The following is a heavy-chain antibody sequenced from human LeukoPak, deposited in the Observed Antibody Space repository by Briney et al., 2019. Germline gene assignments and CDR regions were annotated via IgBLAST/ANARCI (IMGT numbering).Heavy chain of an antibody. Sequence: GGSLRLSCAPSGYSFSTFWMSGVRQAPGKGLEWGGRIQGFTDGVTADYHAPGKGRSITTTDDSTNTLWQQMNSRKTDDTALYYCSADAVGYYGSDTDYWGQGTLVTVSS. V-gene: IGHV3-15*01. D-gene: IGHD3-10*01. CDR1: GYSFSTFW. CDR2: IQGFTDGVTA. CDR3: SADAVGYYGSDTDY. J-gene: IGHJ4*02.